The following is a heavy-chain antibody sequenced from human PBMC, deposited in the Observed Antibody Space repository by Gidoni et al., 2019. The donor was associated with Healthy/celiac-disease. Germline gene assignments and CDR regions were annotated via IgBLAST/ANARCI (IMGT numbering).Heavy chain of an antibody. CDR2: PLCGTA. CDR3: ARDFPQDTAMVPHSFDI. J-gene: IGHJ3*02. Sequence: PLCGTANYAQKFQGRVTITADESTSTAYMELSSLRSEDTAVYYCARDFPQDTAMVPHSFDIWGQGTMVTVSS. V-gene: IGHV1-69*01. D-gene: IGHD5-18*01.